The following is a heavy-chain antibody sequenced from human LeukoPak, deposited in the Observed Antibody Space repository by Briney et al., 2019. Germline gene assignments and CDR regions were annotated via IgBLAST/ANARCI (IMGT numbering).Heavy chain of an antibody. J-gene: IGHJ5*02. Sequence: SETLSLTCTVSGGSISSYYWSWIRQPPGKGLEWIGYIYYSGSTNYNPSLKSRVTISVDTSKNQFSLKLSSVTAADTAVYYCARGNGNDLWGQGTLVTVSS. CDR2: IYYSGST. CDR3: ARGNGNDL. V-gene: IGHV4-59*01. CDR1: GGSISSYY. D-gene: IGHD4-11*01.